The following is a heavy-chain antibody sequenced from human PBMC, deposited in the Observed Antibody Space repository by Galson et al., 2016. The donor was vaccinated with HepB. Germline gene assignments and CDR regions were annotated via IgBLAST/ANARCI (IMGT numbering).Heavy chain of an antibody. V-gene: IGHV3-48*03. D-gene: IGHD4/OR15-4a*01. CDR1: GFDFSSYG. J-gene: IGHJ4*01. CDR3: VTSPPNFGPHAY. CDR2: ISSSSYTI. Sequence: SCAVSGFDFSSYGMNWVRQGPGKGLEWISYISSSSYTIYYSDSVRGRFTTARDNAQQSLYLQMASLRAEDTAVDYCVTSPPNFGPHAYWGHGTLVSVSS.